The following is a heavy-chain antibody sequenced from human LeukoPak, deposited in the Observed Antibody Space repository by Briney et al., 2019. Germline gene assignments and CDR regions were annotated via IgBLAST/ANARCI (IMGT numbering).Heavy chain of an antibody. J-gene: IGHJ4*02. Sequence: ALVKVSCKASGGTFSSYAISWVRQAPGQGLEWMGRIIPIFGTANYAQKFQGRVTITTDESTSTAYMELSSLRSEDTAVYYCARDLGGYSYGTDYWGQGTLVTVSS. CDR2: IIPIFGTA. CDR3: ARDLGGYSYGTDY. D-gene: IGHD5-18*01. V-gene: IGHV1-69*05. CDR1: GGTFSSYA.